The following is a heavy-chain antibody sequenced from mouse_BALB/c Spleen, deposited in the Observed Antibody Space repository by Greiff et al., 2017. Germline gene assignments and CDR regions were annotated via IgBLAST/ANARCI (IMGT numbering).Heavy chain of an antibody. D-gene: IGHD2-13*01. CDR2: ISNGGGST. CDR1: GFTFSSYT. Sequence: DVKLVESGGGLVQPGGSLKLSCAASGFTFSSYTMSWVRQTPEKRLEWVAYISNGGGSTYYPDTVKGRFTISRDNAKNTLYLQMSSLKSEDTAMYYCARHGDYPYAMDYWGQGTSVTVSS. J-gene: IGHJ4*01. V-gene: IGHV5-12-2*01. CDR3: ARHGDYPYAMDY.